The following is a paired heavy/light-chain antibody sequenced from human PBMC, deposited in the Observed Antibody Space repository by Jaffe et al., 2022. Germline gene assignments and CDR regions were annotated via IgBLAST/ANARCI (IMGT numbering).Heavy chain of an antibody. D-gene: IGHD3-10*01. CDR3: ARQDYGSGSYYRNYYYYMDV. CDR2: IYHSGST. Sequence: QVQLQESGPGLVKPSETLSLTCAVSGYSISSGYYWGWIRQPPGKGLEWIGSIYHSGSTYYNPSLKSRVTISVDTSKNQFSLKLSSVTAADTAVYYCARQDYGSGSYYRNYYYYMDVWGKGTTVTVSS. CDR1: GYSISSGYY. J-gene: IGHJ6*03. V-gene: IGHV4-38-2*01.
Light chain of an antibody. CDR3: QQYYSTPIT. V-gene: IGKV1-NL1*01. Sequence: DIQMTQSPSSLSASVGDRVTITCRASQGISNSLAWYQQKPGKAPKLLLYAASRLESGVPSRFSGSGSGTDYTLTISSLQPEDFATYYCQQYYSTPITFGQGTRLEIK. CDR2: AAS. J-gene: IGKJ5*01. CDR1: QGISNS.